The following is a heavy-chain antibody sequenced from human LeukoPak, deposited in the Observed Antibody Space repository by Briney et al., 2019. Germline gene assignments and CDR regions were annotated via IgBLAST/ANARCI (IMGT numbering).Heavy chain of an antibody. CDR3: DRSISSSWHFFDY. V-gene: IGHV3-21*01. CDR2: ISVSGSDI. D-gene: IGHD6-13*01. Sequence: GGSLRLSCAASGFTFNNYPMNWVRQAPGRGLECVSSISVSGSDIYYADSVKGRFTLSRDNAKNSLYLQMNSLRAEDTAVYYCDRSISSSWHFFDYWGRGTLVTVSS. J-gene: IGHJ4*02. CDR1: GFTFNNYP.